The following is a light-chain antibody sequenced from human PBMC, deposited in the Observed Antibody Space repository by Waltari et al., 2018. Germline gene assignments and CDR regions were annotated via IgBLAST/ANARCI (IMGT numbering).Light chain of an antibody. V-gene: IGLV2-11*01. CDR1: SRDVGAAHY. CDR3: CSYVDTYTYV. CDR2: DDT. J-gene: IGLJ1*01. Sequence: QSALTQPRSVSGPPGQSVTISCTGTSRDVGAAHYVSWFQQLPGNAPKLLIYDDTARPPGCPDRFSGARSANTASLTISGRQAENEADYYCCSYVDTYTYVFGPGTRVIVL.